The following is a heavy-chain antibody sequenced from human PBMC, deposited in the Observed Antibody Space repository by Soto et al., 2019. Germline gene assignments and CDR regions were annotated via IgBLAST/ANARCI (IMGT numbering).Heavy chain of an antibody. CDR2: ISAYNGNT. Sequence: ASVKVSCKASGYTFTSYGISWVRQAPGQGLEWMGWISAYNGNTNYAQKLQGRVTMTTDTSTSTAYMELRSLRSDDTAVYYCARLGVVVVAVSASYYYYGMDVWGQGTTVTVSS. V-gene: IGHV1-18*01. J-gene: IGHJ6*02. D-gene: IGHD2-15*01. CDR1: GYTFTSYG. CDR3: ARLGVVVVAVSASYYYYGMDV.